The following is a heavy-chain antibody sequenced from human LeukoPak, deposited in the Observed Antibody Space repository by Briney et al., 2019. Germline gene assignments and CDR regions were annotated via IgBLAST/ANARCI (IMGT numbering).Heavy chain of an antibody. V-gene: IGHV1-69*13. CDR3: ARDGYYYDSSGYYYLKYYFDY. J-gene: IGHJ4*02. Sequence: ASVKVSCKASGGTFSSYAISWVRQAPGQGLEWKGGIIPIFGTANYAQKFQGRVTITADESTSTAYMELSSLRSEDTAVYYCARDGYYYDSSGYYYLKYYFDYWGQGTLVTVSS. CDR2: IIPIFGTA. D-gene: IGHD3-22*01. CDR1: GGTFSSYA.